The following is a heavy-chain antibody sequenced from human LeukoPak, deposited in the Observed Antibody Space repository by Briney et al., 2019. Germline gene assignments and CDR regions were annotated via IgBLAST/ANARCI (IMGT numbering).Heavy chain of an antibody. V-gene: IGHV4-34*01. CDR1: GGSFSGYY. CDR3: ARGPYYSNGYYYFGMDV. D-gene: IGHD4-4*01. CDR2: INHSGST. J-gene: IGHJ6*02. Sequence: KPSETLSLTCAVYGGSFSGYYWSWIRQPPGKGLERIGEINHSGSTNYNPSLKSRVTISVDTSKNQFSLKLSSVTAADTAVYYCARGPYYSNGYYYFGMDVWGQGTTVTVSS.